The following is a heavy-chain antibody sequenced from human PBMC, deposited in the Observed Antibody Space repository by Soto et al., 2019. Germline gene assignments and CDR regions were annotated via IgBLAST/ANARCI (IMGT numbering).Heavy chain of an antibody. J-gene: IGHJ4*02. Sequence: SETLSLTCAVYGGSFIGYYWSWIRQPPGKGLEWIGEINHSGSTNYNPSLKSRVTISVDTPKNQFSLKLSSVTAADTAVYYCARGSIAAAGYYFDYWGQGTLVTVSS. CDR2: INHSGST. D-gene: IGHD6-13*01. CDR1: GGSFIGYY. V-gene: IGHV4-34*01. CDR3: ARGSIAAAGYYFDY.